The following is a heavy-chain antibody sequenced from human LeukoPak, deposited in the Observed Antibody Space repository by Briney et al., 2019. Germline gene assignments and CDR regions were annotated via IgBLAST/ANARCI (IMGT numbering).Heavy chain of an antibody. V-gene: IGHV4-39*01. D-gene: IGHD2-15*01. CDR2: IYISGNT. Sequence: SETLSLTCSVSGASLSSRTSYRGWIRQPPRNGLEWIGTIYISGNTYYNPSLKSRFTISGDTSKNQLSLRVNSVTAADTAVYYCARHVSSVGVAVVITMIDSWGQGILVTVSS. CDR3: ARHVSSVGVAVVITMIDS. J-gene: IGHJ4*02. CDR1: GASLSSRTSY.